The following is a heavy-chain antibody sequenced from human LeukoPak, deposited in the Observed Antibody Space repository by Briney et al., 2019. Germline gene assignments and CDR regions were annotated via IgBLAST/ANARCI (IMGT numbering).Heavy chain of an antibody. J-gene: IGHJ3*02. CDR2: ISSNGGST. CDR3: ARDSGDDAFDI. V-gene: IGHV3-64*01. D-gene: IGHD3-10*01. CDR1: GFTFSSYA. Sequence: GGSLRLSCAASGFTFSSYAMHWVRQAPGKGLEYVSAISSNGGSTYYAHSVKGRFTISRDNSKNTLYLQMGSLRAEDMAVYYCARDSGDDAFDIWGQGTMVTVSS.